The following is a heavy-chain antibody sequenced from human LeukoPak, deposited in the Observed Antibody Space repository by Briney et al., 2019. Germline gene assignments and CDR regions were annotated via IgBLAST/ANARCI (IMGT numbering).Heavy chain of an antibody. D-gene: IGHD3-10*01. CDR3: ARDAPSEYGSGSLAY. CDR1: GGSISSYY. CDR2: IYYSGST. J-gene: IGHJ4*02. Sequence: TSETLSLTCTVSGGSISSYYWSWIRQTPGKGLEWIGDIYYSGSTNYNPSLKSRVTISVDTSKNQFSLKLSSVTAADTAVYYCARDAPSEYGSGSLAYWGQGTLVTVSS. V-gene: IGHV4-59*01.